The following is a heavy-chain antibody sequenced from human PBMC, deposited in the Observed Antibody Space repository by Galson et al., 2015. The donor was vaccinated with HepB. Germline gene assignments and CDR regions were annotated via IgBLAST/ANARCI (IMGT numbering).Heavy chain of an antibody. J-gene: IGHJ5*02. CDR2: IYYSGTT. CDR1: GGSISSYY. CDR3: TKEGGSSWSRNNWFDP. D-gene: IGHD6-13*01. Sequence: ETLSLTCTVSGGSISSYYWSWIRQPTGKGLEWIGFIYYSGTTNYNPSLKSRLTISVDTSKNQFSLKLSSVTAADTAVYYCTKEGGSSWSRNNWFDPWGQGTLVTVSS. V-gene: IGHV4-59*01.